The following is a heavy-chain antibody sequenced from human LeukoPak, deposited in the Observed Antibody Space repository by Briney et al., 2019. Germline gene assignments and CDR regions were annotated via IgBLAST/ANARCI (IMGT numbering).Heavy chain of an antibody. V-gene: IGHV3-30*04. CDR3: AREEQQLVQGGFDY. D-gene: IGHD6-13*01. Sequence: GGSLRFSCAASGFTFSSYAMHWVRQAPGKGLEWVAVISYDGSNKYYADSVKGRFTISRDNSKNTLYLQMNSLRAEDTAVYYCAREEQQLVQGGFDYWGQGTLVTVSS. CDR2: ISYDGSNK. CDR1: GFTFSSYA. J-gene: IGHJ4*02.